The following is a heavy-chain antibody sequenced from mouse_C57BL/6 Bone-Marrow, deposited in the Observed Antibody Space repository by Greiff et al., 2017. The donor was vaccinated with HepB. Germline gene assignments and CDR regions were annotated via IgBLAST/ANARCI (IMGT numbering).Heavy chain of an antibody. V-gene: IGHV3-6*01. CDR2: ISYDGSN. J-gene: IGHJ4*01. CDR3: ARGAVYYGYDYAMDY. D-gene: IGHD2-2*01. CDR1: GYSITSGYY. Sequence: EVKLLESGPGLVKPSQSLSLTCSVSGYSITSGYYWNWLRQSPGNKLEWMGFISYDGSNNYNPSLKNRISITRDTSKNQFFLKLNSVTTEDTATYYCARGAVYYGYDYAMDYWGQGTSVTVSS.